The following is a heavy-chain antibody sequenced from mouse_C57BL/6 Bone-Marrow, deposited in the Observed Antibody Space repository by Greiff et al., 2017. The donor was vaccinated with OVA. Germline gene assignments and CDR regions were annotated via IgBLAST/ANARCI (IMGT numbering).Heavy chain of an antibody. D-gene: IGHD1-1*01. V-gene: IGHV2-4*01. CDR3: AGGYYGSLYYAMDY. CDR2: IWSGGST. J-gene: IGHJ4*01. Sequence: VQLQPSGPGLVQPSQSLSITCPVSGFSLTSYGFHWVRQPPGKGLEWLGVIWSGGSTDYNAAFISRLSISKDNSKSQVFFKMNSLQADDTAIYYCAGGYYGSLYYAMDYWGQGTSVTVSA. CDR1: GFSLTSYG.